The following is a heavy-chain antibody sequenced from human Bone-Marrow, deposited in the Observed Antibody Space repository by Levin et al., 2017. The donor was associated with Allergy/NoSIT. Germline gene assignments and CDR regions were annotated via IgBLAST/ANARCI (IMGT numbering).Heavy chain of an antibody. J-gene: IGHJ5*02. CDR3: ARYKSGWSGGFDP. CDR1: GGSISSDY. V-gene: IGHV4-59*01. Sequence: PSETLSLTCTVSGGSISSDYWSWIRQPPGKGLEWIGYIYYSGSTNYNPSLKSRVTISVDTSKNQFSLKLSSVTAADTAVYSCARYKSGWSGGFDPWGQGTLVTVSS. D-gene: IGHD6-19*01. CDR2: IYYSGST.